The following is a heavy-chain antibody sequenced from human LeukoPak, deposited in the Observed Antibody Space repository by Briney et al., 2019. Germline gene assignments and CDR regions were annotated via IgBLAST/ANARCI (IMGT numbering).Heavy chain of an antibody. V-gene: IGHV3-23*01. J-gene: IGHJ4*02. CDR3: ATRYSSGWYGPNY. CDR1: GFTFSSYA. D-gene: IGHD6-19*01. Sequence: PGGSLRLTCAGSGFTFSSYAMSWVRQAPGKGLEWVSDISGSGGSTYYADSVKGRFTISRDNSKSTLYLQMNSLRAEDTAVYYCATRYSSGWYGPNYWDQGTLVTVSS. CDR2: ISGSGGST.